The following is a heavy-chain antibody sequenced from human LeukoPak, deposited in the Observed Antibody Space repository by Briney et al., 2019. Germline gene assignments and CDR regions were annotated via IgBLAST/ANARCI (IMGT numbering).Heavy chain of an antibody. CDR2: ISSSGNTI. D-gene: IGHD4-23*01. V-gene: IGHV3-11*04. J-gene: IGHJ4*02. CDR1: GFTFSDYY. CDR3: ARDSPRDYGGSWAFED. Sequence: PGGSLRLSCAASGFTFSDYYTSWIRQAPGKGLEWVSYISSSGNTIYYADSVKGRFTISRDNAKNSLYLQMNSLRAEDTAVYYCARDSPRDYGGSWAFEDWGQGTLVTVSS.